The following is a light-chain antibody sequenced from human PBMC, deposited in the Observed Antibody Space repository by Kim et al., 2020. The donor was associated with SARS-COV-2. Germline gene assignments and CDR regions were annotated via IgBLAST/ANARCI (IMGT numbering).Light chain of an antibody. V-gene: IGLV4-69*01. J-gene: IGLJ3*02. CDR1: SGHSSYA. CDR2: LNSDGSH. CDR3: QTWGTGIWV. Sequence: ASGKLTCTLSSGHSSYAIAWQQQQPEKGPRYLMKLNSDGSHSKGDGIPDRFSGSSSGAERYLTISSLQSEDEADYYCQTWGTGIWVFGGGTQLTVL.